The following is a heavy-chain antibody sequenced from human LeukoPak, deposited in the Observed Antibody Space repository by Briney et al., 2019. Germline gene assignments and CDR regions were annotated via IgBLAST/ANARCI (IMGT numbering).Heavy chain of an antibody. V-gene: IGHV3-23*01. CDR2: ISGSGDTT. CDR1: RFTFSTYA. Sequence: GGSLRLSCTASRFTFSTYAMSLVRQAPGKGLEWVSSISGSGDTTYYTGSVKGRFTISRDNSKNALYLQMSSLRAEDTAVYYCAKSQRNDQQVVQRIDYWGQGTLVTVSS. D-gene: IGHD2-2*01. J-gene: IGHJ4*02. CDR3: AKSQRNDQQVVQRIDY.